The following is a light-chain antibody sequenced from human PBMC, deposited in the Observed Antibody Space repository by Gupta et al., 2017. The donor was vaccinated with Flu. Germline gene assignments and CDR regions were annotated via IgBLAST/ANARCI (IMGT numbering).Light chain of an antibody. CDR2: QAS. J-gene: IGKJ1*01. Sequence: SPSNLSASVGDRVTSTCRASQSISNWLAWYQQKPGKVPKLLIYQASRLESGVPSRFSGSGSGTEFTLTISRLQPDDVATYYCQRYDSLWTFGQGTRVEIK. V-gene: IGKV1-5*03. CDR3: QRYDSLWT. CDR1: QSISNW.